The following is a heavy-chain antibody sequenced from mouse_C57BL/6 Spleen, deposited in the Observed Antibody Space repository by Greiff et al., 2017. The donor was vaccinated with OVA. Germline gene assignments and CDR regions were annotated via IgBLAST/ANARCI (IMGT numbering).Heavy chain of an antibody. J-gene: IGHJ1*03. Sequence: EVMLVESGAELVRPGASVKLSCTASGFNIKDDYMHWVKQRPEQGLEWIGWIDPENGDTEYASKFQGKATITADTSSNTAYLQLSSLTSEDTAVYYCTTYYDYDRYFDVWGTGTTVTVSS. V-gene: IGHV14-4*01. CDR3: TTYYDYDRYFDV. CDR1: GFNIKDDY. D-gene: IGHD2-4*01. CDR2: IDPENGDT.